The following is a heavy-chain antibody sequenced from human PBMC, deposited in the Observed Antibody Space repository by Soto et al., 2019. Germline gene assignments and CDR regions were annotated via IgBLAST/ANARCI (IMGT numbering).Heavy chain of an antibody. CDR1: GFSFESYA. V-gene: IGHV3-9*01. CDR3: VKDIHEQWLVSHFEY. Sequence: EVQLVASGGGSVQPRRSLSISCVASGFSFESYAMHWVRQVPGNGLEWVSGISWNSGSIGYEDSVKGRFTISRDNAQKSPYLEMNSLRVEDTAFYYCVKDIHEQWLVSHFEYWGQGALVTVSS. CDR2: ISWNSGSI. D-gene: IGHD6-19*01. J-gene: IGHJ4*02.